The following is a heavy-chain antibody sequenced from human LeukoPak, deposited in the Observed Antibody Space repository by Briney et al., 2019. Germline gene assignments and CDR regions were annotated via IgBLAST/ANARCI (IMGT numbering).Heavy chain of an antibody. Sequence: GGSLRLSCATSGFTFSSYAMNWVRQAPGKGLEWVAGISASSANIFYADSVKGRFTISRDSSTSALFLQMNSLRAEDTAVYYCAKVSCGGNCFYAFDVWGRGTMVVVSS. V-gene: IGHV3-23*01. CDR1: GFTFSSYA. J-gene: IGHJ3*01. D-gene: IGHD2-21*01. CDR3: AKVSCGGNCFYAFDV. CDR2: ISASSANI.